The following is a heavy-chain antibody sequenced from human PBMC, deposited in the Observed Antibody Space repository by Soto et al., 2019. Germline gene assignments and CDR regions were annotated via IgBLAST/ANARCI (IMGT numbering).Heavy chain of an antibody. CDR1: GGSISSYY. CDR2: IYYSGST. CDR3: ARQGPPGSHYYYYCYMDD. V-gene: IGHV4-59*08. J-gene: IGHJ6*03. Sequence: QVQLQESGPGLVKPSETLSLTCTVSGGSISSYYWSWIRQPPGKGLEWIGYIYYSGSTNYNPSLKSRVTISVNTSKNQFSLKLSSVTAADTAVYYCARQGPPGSHYYYYCYMDDWGKGTTVTVSS.